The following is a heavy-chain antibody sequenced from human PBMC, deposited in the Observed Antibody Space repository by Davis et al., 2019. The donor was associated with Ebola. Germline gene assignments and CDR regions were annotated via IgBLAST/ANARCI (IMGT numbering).Heavy chain of an antibody. CDR1: GGSFSGYS. CDR2: IYYSGST. J-gene: IGHJ4*02. D-gene: IGHD5-12*01. CDR3: ARSGHSGYDQRINFDY. Sequence: MPSETLSLTCAVYGGSFSGYSWSWIRQPPGKGLEWIGYIYYSGSTDYNPSLKSRVTISLDTSKNQFSLKLNSVTAADTAVYYCARSGHSGYDQRINFDYWGQGTLVTVSS. V-gene: IGHV4-59*08.